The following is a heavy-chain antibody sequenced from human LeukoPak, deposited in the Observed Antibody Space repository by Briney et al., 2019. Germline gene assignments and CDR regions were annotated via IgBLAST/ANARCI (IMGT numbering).Heavy chain of an antibody. CDR1: GYTFTSYG. CDR2: ISAYNGNT. J-gene: IGHJ4*02. CDR3: ARFAQVVAATTFDY. Sequence: VKVSCXASGYTFTSYGISWVRQAPGQGLEWMGWISAYNGNTNYAQKFQGRVTITADKSTSTAYMELSSLRSEDTAVYYCARFAQVVAATTFDYWGQGTLVTVSS. D-gene: IGHD2-15*01. V-gene: IGHV1-18*01.